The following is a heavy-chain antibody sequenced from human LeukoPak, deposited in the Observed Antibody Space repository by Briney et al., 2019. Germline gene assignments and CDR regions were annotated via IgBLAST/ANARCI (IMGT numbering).Heavy chain of an antibody. V-gene: IGHV4-59*01. CDR1: GGSISSYY. Sequence: PSETLSLTCTVSGGSISSYYWSWIRQPPGKGLEWIGYIYYSGSTNYNPSLKSRVSISVDTSKNQFSLRLSSVTPADTAVYYCARNRLYGSGSGDFDYWGQGTLVTVSS. CDR2: IYYSGST. CDR3: ARNRLYGSGSGDFDY. J-gene: IGHJ4*02. D-gene: IGHD3-10*01.